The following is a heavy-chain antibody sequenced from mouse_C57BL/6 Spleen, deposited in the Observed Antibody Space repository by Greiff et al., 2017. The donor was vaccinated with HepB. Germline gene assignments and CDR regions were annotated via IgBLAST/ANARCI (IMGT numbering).Heavy chain of an antibody. D-gene: IGHD2-3*01. CDR3: ARSMDGYYVWY. CDR1: GYTFTDYY. V-gene: IGHV1-26*01. CDR2: INPNNGGT. Sequence: EVQLQQSGPELVKPGASVKISCKASGYTFTDYYMNWVKQSHGKSLEWIGDINPNNGGTSYNQKFKGKATLTVDKSSSTAYMELRSLTSEDSAVYYCARSMDGYYVWYWGQGTTLTVSS. J-gene: IGHJ2*01.